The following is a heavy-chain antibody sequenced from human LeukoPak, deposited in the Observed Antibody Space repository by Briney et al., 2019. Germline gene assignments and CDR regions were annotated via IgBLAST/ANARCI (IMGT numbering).Heavy chain of an antibody. Sequence: ASVKVSCKASGGTFSSYAISWVRQAPGQGLEWMGRIIPILGIANYAQKLQGRVTMTTDTSTSTAYMELRSLRSDDTAVYYCARDIGCSSTSCYPPHDAFDIWGQGTMVTVSS. CDR1: GGTFSSYA. CDR2: IIPILGIA. J-gene: IGHJ3*02. CDR3: ARDIGCSSTSCYPPHDAFDI. D-gene: IGHD2-2*01. V-gene: IGHV1-69*04.